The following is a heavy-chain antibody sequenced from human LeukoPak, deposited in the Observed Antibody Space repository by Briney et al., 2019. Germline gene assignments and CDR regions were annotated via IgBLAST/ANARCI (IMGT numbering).Heavy chain of an antibody. CDR3: ARGLGYCSGGSCGSRWFNHYYYMDV. J-gene: IGHJ6*03. V-gene: IGHV4-34*01. CDR2: INHSGST. Sequence: SETLSLTCAVYGGSFSGYYWSWIRQPPGKGLEWIGEINHSGSTNYNPSLKSRVTISVDTSKNQFSLKLSSVTAADTAVYYCARGLGYCSGGSCGSRWFNHYYYMDVWGKGTTVTVSS. D-gene: IGHD2-15*01. CDR1: GGSFSGYY.